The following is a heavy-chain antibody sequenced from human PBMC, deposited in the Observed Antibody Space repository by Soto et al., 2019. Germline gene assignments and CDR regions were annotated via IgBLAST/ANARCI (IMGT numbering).Heavy chain of an antibody. J-gene: IGHJ4*02. V-gene: IGHV3-11*01. CDR2: ISSSGTTT. CDR3: ARIWGGGGYGLIY. D-gene: IGHD3-16*01. CDR1: GFTFSDFY. Sequence: QVQLVESGGGLVKPGGSLRLSCAASGFTFSDFYMSWIRQAPGKGLEWVSYISSSGTTTYYTDSVKGRFTISRDNAKNSRYLPMNTLRDEDTAVYYCARIWGGGGYGLIYWGQGTLVNVSS.